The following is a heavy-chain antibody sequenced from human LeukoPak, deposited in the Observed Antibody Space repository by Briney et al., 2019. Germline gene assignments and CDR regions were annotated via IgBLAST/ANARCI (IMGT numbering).Heavy chain of an antibody. V-gene: IGHV1-2*02. CDR3: ATDNRMDV. Sequence: ASLKVSCKASGYTFTGNYMHWVRQAPGQGLEWMGWINPNTGGTNFAQKFQGRVTMTEDTSTDTAYMELSSLRSEDTAVYYCATDNRMDVWGQGTTVTV. CDR1: GYTFTGNY. J-gene: IGHJ6*02. CDR2: INPNTGGT.